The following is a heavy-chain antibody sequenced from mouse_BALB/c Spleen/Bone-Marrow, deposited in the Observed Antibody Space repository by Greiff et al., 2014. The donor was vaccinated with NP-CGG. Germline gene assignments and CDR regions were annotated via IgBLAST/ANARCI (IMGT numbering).Heavy chain of an antibody. CDR3: APYDYGSSQFAY. V-gene: IGHV14-3*02. J-gene: IGHJ3*01. CDR1: GFNIKATY. CDR2: IDPANGNT. D-gene: IGHD1-1*01. Sequence: FQLQQSGAELVKPGASVKLSCTASGFNIKATYLHWVTPRPAPGLAWIGRIDPANGNTKYDPKFQGKATITADTSSNTAYLQLSSLTSEDTAVYYCAPYDYGSSQFAYWGQGTLVTVAA.